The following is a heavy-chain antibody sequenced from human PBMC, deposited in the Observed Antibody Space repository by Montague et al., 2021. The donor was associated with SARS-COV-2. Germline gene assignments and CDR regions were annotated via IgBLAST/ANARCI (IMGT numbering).Heavy chain of an antibody. Sequence: SETLSLTCSVPCRSTNSYYWGAVRQSPRLDLNYIGYLYYSGSVTTSYNPSLKSRVSISVDTSENQFSLKLTSVTAADTAVYYCARRGGGEVFARFMYWYFDVWSRGSLVTVSS. CDR3: ARRGGGEVFARFMYWYFDV. CDR1: CRSTNSYY. CDR2: LYYSGSVTT. V-gene: IGHV4-59*01. D-gene: IGHD2-21*01. J-gene: IGHJ2*01.